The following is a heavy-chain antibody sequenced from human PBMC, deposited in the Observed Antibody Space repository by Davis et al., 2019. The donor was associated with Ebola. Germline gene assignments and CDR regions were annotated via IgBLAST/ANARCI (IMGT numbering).Heavy chain of an antibody. CDR2: INPNSGGT. CDR1: GYTFTGYY. V-gene: IGHV1-2*06. Sequence: AASVPVSCKASGYTFTGYYMHWVRQAPGQGLEWMGRINPNSGGTNYAQKFQGRVTMTRDTSISTAYMELSRLRSDDTAVYYCARARTVVAVATNWFDPWGQGTLVTVSS. J-gene: IGHJ5*02. D-gene: IGHD6-19*01. CDR3: ARARTVVAVATNWFDP.